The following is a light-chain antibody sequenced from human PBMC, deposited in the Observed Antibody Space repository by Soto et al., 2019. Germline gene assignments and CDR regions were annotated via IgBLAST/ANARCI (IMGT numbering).Light chain of an antibody. CDR2: DTS. CDR3: QQFDSVPLT. Sequence: DVQMTQSPYSLSASVGDRVTITCQASHDIGTYLNWYQHKPGKAPKLLIFDTSHLATWVPARFSGSGSDTYFTFTITNLQAEDFAEYHCQQFDSVPLTFGGGTHVEI. J-gene: IGKJ4*01. CDR1: HDIGTY. V-gene: IGKV1-33*01.